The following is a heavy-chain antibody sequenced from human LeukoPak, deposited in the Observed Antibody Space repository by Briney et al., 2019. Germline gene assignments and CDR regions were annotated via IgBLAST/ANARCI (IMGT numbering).Heavy chain of an antibody. CDR3: AKESYYYGSGINH. Sequence: PGRSLRLSCAASGFTFDDYAMHWVRQAPGKGLEWVSGISGNSGSIGYADSVKGRFTISRDNAKNSLYLQMNSLRAEDTALYYCAKESYYYGSGINHWGQGTLVTVSS. J-gene: IGHJ5*02. D-gene: IGHD3-10*01. V-gene: IGHV3-9*01. CDR1: GFTFDDYA. CDR2: ISGNSGSI.